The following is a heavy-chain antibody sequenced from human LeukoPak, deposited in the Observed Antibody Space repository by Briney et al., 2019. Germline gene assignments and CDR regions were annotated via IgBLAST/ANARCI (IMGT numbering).Heavy chain of an antibody. CDR2: LSTNGDRT. J-gene: IGHJ3*02. CDR3: PSGYFSGDDCNPCRAPHACDI. CDR1: GFTFSSYA. V-gene: IGHV3-64*01. Sequence: GGSVRLSCAASGFTFSSYAMHWVRHAPGQGLEYVSSLSTNGDRTHYANSVKGRFTISRDNSKNTVYLQMGTLRADDMAGYYCPSGYFSGDDCNPCRAPHACDIGGRGTGVTVSS. D-gene: IGHD2-15*01.